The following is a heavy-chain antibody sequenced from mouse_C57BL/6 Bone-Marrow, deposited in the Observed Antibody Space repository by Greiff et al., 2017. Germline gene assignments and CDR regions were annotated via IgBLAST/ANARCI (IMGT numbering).Heavy chain of an antibody. CDR1: GYAFSSSW. Sequence: VKVVESGPELVKPGASVKISCKASGYAFSSSWMNWVKQRPGKGLEWIGRIYPGDGDTNYNGKFKGKATLTADKSSSTAYMQLSSLTSEDSAVYFCASSRQLRLRGYYAMDYWGQGTSVTVSS. CDR2: IYPGDGDT. D-gene: IGHD3-2*02. V-gene: IGHV1-82*01. CDR3: ASSRQLRLRGYYAMDY. J-gene: IGHJ4*01.